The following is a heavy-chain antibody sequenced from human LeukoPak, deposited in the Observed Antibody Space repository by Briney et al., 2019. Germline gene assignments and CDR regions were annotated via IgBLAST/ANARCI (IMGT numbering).Heavy chain of an antibody. Sequence: PSQTLSLTCTVSGGSISSGDYYWSWIRQPPGKGLEWIGYIYYSGSTYYNPSLKSRVTISVDTSKNQFSLKLSSVTAADTAVYYCARDSAARRKRWQLFENWFDPWGQGTLVTVSS. CDR1: GGSISSGDYY. CDR2: IYYSGST. D-gene: IGHD3-10*01. J-gene: IGHJ5*02. CDR3: ARDSAARRKRWQLFENWFDP. V-gene: IGHV4-30-4*08.